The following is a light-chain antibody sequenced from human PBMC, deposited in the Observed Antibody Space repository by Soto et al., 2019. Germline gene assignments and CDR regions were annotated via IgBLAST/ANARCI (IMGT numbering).Light chain of an antibody. CDR1: QTISSD. CDR3: QQAYSPLWT. J-gene: IGKJ1*01. Sequence: DIQMTQSPSSMSASVGDRVTITCRASQTISSDLNWYQQKPGKAPNLLIYGASRLQSGVPSRFSGRGSGTDFTLTISDLQPEDFAIYYCQQAYSPLWTFGQGTNVDI. CDR2: GAS. V-gene: IGKV1-39*01.